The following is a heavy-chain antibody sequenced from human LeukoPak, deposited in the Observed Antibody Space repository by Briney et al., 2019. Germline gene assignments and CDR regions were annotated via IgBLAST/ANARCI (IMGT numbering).Heavy chain of an antibody. CDR1: GFTFSNYG. Sequence: GRSLRLSCAASGFTFSNYGMQWVRQAPGKGLEWVAVISHDGTTTFYADSVKGRFTISRDNAKNSLYLQMNSLRDEDTAVYYCARGGVNYDILTGYWGDAFDIWGQGTMVTVSS. J-gene: IGHJ3*02. V-gene: IGHV3-33*05. D-gene: IGHD3-9*01. CDR2: ISHDGTTT. CDR3: ARGGVNYDILTGYWGDAFDI.